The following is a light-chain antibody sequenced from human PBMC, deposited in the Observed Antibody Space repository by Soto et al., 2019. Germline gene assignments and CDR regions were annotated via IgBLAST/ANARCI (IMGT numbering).Light chain of an antibody. CDR3: SSYAGCNYV. CDR2: EVS. CDR1: NNDVVGYNY. Sequence: QSALTQAPSASGSPGQSVTISLPGNNNDVVGYNYVSWYQQHPGKAPKLMIYEVSKRPSGVPDRFSGSKSGNTASLTVSGLQAEDEADYYCSSYAGCNYVFGTGTKVTVL. V-gene: IGLV2-8*01. J-gene: IGLJ1*01.